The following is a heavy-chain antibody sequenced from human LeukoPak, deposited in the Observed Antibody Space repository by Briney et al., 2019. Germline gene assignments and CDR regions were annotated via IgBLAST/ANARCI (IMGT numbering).Heavy chain of an antibody. Sequence: SETLSLTCTVSGGSISSGDYYWSWIRQPPGKGLEWIGYIYYSGSTYYNPSLKSRVTISVDTSKNQFSLKLSSVTAADTAVYYCARGGDYYDSSGYFVFDYWGQGTLVTVSS. J-gene: IGHJ4*02. CDR1: GGSISSGDYY. CDR2: IYYSGST. CDR3: ARGGDYYDSSGYFVFDY. V-gene: IGHV4-30-4*01. D-gene: IGHD3-22*01.